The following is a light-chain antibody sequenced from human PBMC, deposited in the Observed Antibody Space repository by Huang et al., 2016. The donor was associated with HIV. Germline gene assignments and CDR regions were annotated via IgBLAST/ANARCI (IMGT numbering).Light chain of an antibody. CDR2: AAS. Sequence: AIQMTQSPSSLSASVGDRVTITCRASQAIRNDLGWYQQRPGKAPKVLIYAASELDSGVPLRFSGSGSGTDFTLTISSLQPEDSASYYCLQYNAYPWTFGQGTKVEIK. CDR1: QAIRND. J-gene: IGKJ1*01. V-gene: IGKV1-6*01. CDR3: LQYNAYPWT.